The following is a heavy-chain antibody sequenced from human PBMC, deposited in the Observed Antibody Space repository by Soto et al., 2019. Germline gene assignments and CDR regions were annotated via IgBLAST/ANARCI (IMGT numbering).Heavy chain of an antibody. CDR2: ISAYNGNT. CDR1: GYTFTGYY. D-gene: IGHD6-13*01. Sequence: ASVKVSCKASGYTFTGYYMHWVRQAPGQGLEWMGWISAYNGNTNYAQKLQGRVTMTTDTSTSTAYMELRSLRSDDTAVYYCARERGAAALVYYYYYGMDVWGQGTTVTVSS. J-gene: IGHJ6*02. V-gene: IGHV1-18*04. CDR3: ARERGAAALVYYYYYGMDV.